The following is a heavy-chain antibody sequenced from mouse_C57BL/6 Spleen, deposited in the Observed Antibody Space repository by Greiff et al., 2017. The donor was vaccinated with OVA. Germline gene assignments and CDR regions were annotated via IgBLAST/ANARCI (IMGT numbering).Heavy chain of an antibody. J-gene: IGHJ4*01. Sequence: EVKVVESEGGLVQPGSSMKLSCTASGFTFSDYYMAWVRPVPEKGLEWVANINYDGSSTYYLDSLKSRFIISRDNAKNILYLQMSSLKSEDTATYYCARVRGYYAMDYWGQGTSVTVSS. V-gene: IGHV5-16*01. CDR3: ARVRGYYAMDY. CDR2: INYDGSST. CDR1: GFTFSDYY.